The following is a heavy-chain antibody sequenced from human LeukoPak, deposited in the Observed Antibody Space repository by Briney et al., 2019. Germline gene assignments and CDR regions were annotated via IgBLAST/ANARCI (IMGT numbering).Heavy chain of an antibody. J-gene: IGHJ4*02. Sequence: PGGSLRLSCAASGFYLRSYWMSWVRQDPGQELEWVANIKQDGSEKYYVDSVKGRFTISRDNAKNSLSLHMNSLRAEDTAVYYWARHLRFAGVDYWGQGTLVTVPS. D-gene: IGHD3-3*01. CDR3: ARHLRFAGVDY. V-gene: IGHV3-7*01. CDR1: GFYLRSYW. CDR2: IKQDGSEK.